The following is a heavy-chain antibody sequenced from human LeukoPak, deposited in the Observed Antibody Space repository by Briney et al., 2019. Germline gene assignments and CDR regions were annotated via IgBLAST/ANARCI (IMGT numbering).Heavy chain of an antibody. Sequence: GGSLRLSCAASGFTFSSYGMHWVRQAPGKGLEWVAFIRYDGSNKYYADSVKGRFTISRDNSKNTLYLQMNSLRAEDTAVYYCAKEPDLWFEEYYFNYWGQGTLVTVSS. CDR1: GFTFSSYG. V-gene: IGHV3-30*02. J-gene: IGHJ4*02. CDR2: IRYDGSNK. CDR3: AKEPDLWFEEYYFNY. D-gene: IGHD3-10*01.